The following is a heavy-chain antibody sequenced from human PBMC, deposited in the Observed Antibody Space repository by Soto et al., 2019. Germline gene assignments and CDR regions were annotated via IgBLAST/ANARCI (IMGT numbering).Heavy chain of an antibody. CDR1: GGTFSSYA. CDR3: ARGGYSGYDDSYYYGMDV. Sequence: QVQLVQSGAEVKKPGSSVKVSCKASGGTFSSYAISWVRQAPGQGLEWMGGIIPIFGTANYAQKFQGRVTSTADXXTXTXXMELSSLRSEDTAVYYCARGGYSGYDDSYYYGMDVWGQGTTVTVSS. D-gene: IGHD5-12*01. CDR2: IIPIFGTA. J-gene: IGHJ6*02. V-gene: IGHV1-69*12.